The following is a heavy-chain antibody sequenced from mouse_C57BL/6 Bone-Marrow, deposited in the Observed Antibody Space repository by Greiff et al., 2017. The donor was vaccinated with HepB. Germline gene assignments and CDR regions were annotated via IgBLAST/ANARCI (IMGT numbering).Heavy chain of an antibody. CDR1: GFTFSDYY. V-gene: IGHV5-12*01. J-gene: IGHJ2*01. Sequence: EVMLVESGGGLVQPGGSLKLSCAASGFTFSDYYMYWVRQTPEKRLEWVAYISNGGGSTYYPDTVKGRFTISRDNAKNTLYLQMSRLKSEDTAMYYCARQDYYGSSNYFDYWGQGTTLTVSS. CDR2: ISNGGGST. CDR3: ARQDYYGSSNYFDY. D-gene: IGHD1-1*01.